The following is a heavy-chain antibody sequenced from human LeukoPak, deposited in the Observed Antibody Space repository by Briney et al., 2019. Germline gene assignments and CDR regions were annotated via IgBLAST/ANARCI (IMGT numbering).Heavy chain of an antibody. D-gene: IGHD2-2*01. V-gene: IGHV3-7*01. CDR2: IKKDGSER. J-gene: IGHJ5*02. Sequence: GGALRLSCAASGFTFSSYWMTWVRQAPGKGLEWVASIKKDGSERYYVDSVKGRFTISRDNARNSLCLQINSLRAEDTAVYYCARVPRSSSWCWFDAWGQGTLVSVSS. CDR1: GFTFSSYW. CDR3: ARVPRSSSWCWFDA.